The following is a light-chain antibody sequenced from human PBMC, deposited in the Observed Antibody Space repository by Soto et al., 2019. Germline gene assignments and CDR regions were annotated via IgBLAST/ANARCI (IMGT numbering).Light chain of an antibody. Sequence: EIVLTQSPGTLSLSPGERATLSCRASQSVSSSYLAWYQQKPGQAPGLLIYDASTRATGIPARFSGSGSATEFTLTISSLQSEDFAVYYCQQYNNWPPWAFGQGTKVDI. CDR1: QSVSSSY. V-gene: IGKV3-15*01. J-gene: IGKJ1*01. CDR3: QQYNNWPPWA. CDR2: DAS.